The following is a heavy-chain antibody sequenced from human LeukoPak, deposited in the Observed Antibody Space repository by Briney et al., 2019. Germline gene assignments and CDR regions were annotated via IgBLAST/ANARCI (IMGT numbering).Heavy chain of an antibody. Sequence: YPSETLSLTCTVSGGSISSYYWSWIRRPPGKGLEWIGYIYYSGSTNYNPSLKSRVTISVDTSKNQFSLKLSSVTAADTAVYYCARAESLHYYGSGSYIRFDPWGQGTLVTVSS. CDR1: GGSISSYY. CDR2: IYYSGST. CDR3: ARAESLHYYGSGSYIRFDP. V-gene: IGHV4-59*01. D-gene: IGHD3-10*01. J-gene: IGHJ5*02.